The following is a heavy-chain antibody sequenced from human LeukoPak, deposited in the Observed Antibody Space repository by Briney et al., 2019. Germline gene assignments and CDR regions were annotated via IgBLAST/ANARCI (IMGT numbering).Heavy chain of an antibody. CDR1: GFTFSTFG. CDR2: IRSDGGDK. V-gene: IGHV3-30*02. CDR3: ARDTVINEGF. D-gene: IGHD4-17*01. Sequence: GGSLRLSCAASGFTFSTFGMHWVRQAPGKGLEWVAFIRSDGGDKYYADSVKGRFTLSRDNSKNTLYLQVNSLRAEDAAVYYCARDTVINEGFWGQGTLVTVSS. J-gene: IGHJ4*02.